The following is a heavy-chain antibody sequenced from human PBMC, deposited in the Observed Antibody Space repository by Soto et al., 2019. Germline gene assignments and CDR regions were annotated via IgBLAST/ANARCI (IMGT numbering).Heavy chain of an antibody. Sequence: EVQLVESGGGLVQPGGSLRLSCAVSGFTFSNYWMSWVRQAPGKGLEWVANIKQEGSEKFYVDSVKGRFTISRDNTKNSLYLQMNSLRAEDTAVYYCARGGESPLGPSAPYWGQGTPVTVSS. CDR1: GFTFSNYW. J-gene: IGHJ4*02. V-gene: IGHV3-7*01. CDR2: IKQEGSEK. CDR3: ARGGESPLGPSAPY. D-gene: IGHD2-21*01.